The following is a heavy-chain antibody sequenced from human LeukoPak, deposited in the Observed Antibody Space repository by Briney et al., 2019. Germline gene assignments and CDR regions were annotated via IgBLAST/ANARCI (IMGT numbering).Heavy chain of an antibody. CDR3: ARGRSGIRYFDWLLRYFDY. J-gene: IGHJ4*02. D-gene: IGHD3-9*01. CDR2: INHSGST. CDR1: GVSFSGYY. V-gene: IGHV4-34*01. Sequence: KTSETLSLTCAVYGVSFSGYYWSWLRQPPGKGLEWIGEINHSGSTNYNPSLKSRVTISVDTSKNQFSLKLSSVTAADTAVYYCARGRSGIRYFDWLLRYFDYWGQGTLVTVSS.